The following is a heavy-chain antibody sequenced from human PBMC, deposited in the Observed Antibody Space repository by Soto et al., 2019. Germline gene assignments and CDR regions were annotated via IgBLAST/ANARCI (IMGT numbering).Heavy chain of an antibody. Sequence: PSETLSLTCTVSGGSISSYYWSWIRQPPGKGLEWIGYIYYSGSTNYNPSLKSRVTISVDTSKNQFSLKLSPVTAADTAVYYCARSVDILTGYWFWFDPWGQGTLVTVSS. CDR2: IYYSGST. J-gene: IGHJ5*02. CDR1: GGSISSYY. V-gene: IGHV4-59*01. D-gene: IGHD3-9*01. CDR3: ARSVDILTGYWFWFDP.